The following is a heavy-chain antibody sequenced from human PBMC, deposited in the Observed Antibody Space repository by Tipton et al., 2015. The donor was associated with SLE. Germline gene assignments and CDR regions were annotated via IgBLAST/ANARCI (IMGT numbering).Heavy chain of an antibody. D-gene: IGHD4-11*01. V-gene: IGHV4-59*01. J-gene: IGHJ4*02. CDR3: ASGPPLATVSLFYY. CDR2: IYYSGST. CDR1: GGSISSYY. Sequence: GLVKPSETLSLTCTVSGGSISSYYWSWIRQPPGKGLEWIGYIYYSGSTNYNPSLKSRVTISVDTSKNQFSLKLSSVTVADTAVYYCASGPPLATVSLFYYWCQGTLVTVSS.